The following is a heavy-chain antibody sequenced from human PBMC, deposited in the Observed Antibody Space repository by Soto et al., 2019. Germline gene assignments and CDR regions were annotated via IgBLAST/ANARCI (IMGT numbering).Heavy chain of an antibody. D-gene: IGHD4-17*01. CDR2: IYSDDNT. J-gene: IGHJ4*02. V-gene: IGHV3-53*01. CDR3: ARAWNGDKYFDF. Sequence: DVQLVKSGGGLIQPGGSLRLSCAASGITATNGHMSWVRQAPGKGLEWVSVIYSDDNTYYADSVKGRFTISRDTSKNTVYLQMNSLRAEDTAVYYCARAWNGDKYFDFWDQGSLVTVSS. CDR1: GITATNGH.